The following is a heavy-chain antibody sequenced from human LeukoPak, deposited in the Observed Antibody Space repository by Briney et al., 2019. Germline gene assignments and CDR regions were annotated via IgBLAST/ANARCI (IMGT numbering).Heavy chain of an antibody. V-gene: IGHV3-11*01. D-gene: IGHD3-22*01. CDR3: AKDHYYDSSGYSPLFFDY. CDR1: GFTFSDYY. CDR2: ISSSGSTI. Sequence: PGGSLRLSCAASGFTFSDYYMSWIRQAPGKGLEWVSYISSSGSTIYYADSVKGRFTISRDNSKNTLYLQMNSLRAEDTAVYYCAKDHYYDSSGYSPLFFDYWGQGILVTVSS. J-gene: IGHJ4*02.